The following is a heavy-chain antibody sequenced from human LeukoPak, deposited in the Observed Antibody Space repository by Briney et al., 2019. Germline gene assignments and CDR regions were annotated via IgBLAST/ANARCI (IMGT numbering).Heavy chain of an antibody. J-gene: IGHJ6*02. D-gene: IGHD4-11*01. CDR3: ARDGTPTVTTRYGMDV. CDR1: GGSLSSSSYY. Sequence: SETLSLTCTVSGGSLSSSSYYWGWIRQPPGKGLEWIGSIYYSGSTYYNPSLKSRVTISVDTSKNQFSLKLSSVTAADTAVYYCARDGTPTVTTRYGMDVWGQGTTVTVSS. V-gene: IGHV4-39*07. CDR2: IYYSGST.